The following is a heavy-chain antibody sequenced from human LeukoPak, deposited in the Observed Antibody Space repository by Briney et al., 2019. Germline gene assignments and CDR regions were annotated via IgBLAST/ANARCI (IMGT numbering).Heavy chain of an antibody. CDR2: INHSGST. V-gene: IGHV4-34*01. J-gene: IGHJ4*02. D-gene: IGHD1-26*01. Sequence: SETLSFTCAGYGLSFSGYYWSWIRQPPGKGLEWIGEINHSGSTNYNPSLKSRVTISVDTYKNQFSLKLSSVTAADTAVYYCARGGGSYYIDYWGQGTLVTVSS. CDR1: GLSFSGYY. CDR3: ARGGGSYYIDY.